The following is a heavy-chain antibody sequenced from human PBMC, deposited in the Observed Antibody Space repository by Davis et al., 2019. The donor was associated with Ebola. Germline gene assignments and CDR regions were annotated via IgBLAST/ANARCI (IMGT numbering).Heavy chain of an antibody. CDR1: GFTFTSYW. V-gene: IGHV3-7*03. Sequence: GESLKISCAASGFTFTSYWMSWVRQAPGKGLEWVANIKQDGGEKYYVDSVKGRFTISRDNAKNSLYLQMNSLRAEDTAVYYCARDSYSLYYYGMDVWSQGSTVTVSS. J-gene: IGHJ6*02. CDR2: IKQDGGEK. D-gene: IGHD2-15*01. CDR3: ARDSYSLYYYGMDV.